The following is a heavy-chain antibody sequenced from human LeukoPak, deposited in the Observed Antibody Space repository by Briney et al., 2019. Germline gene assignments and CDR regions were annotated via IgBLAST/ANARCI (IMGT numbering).Heavy chain of an antibody. V-gene: IGHV3-23*01. D-gene: IGHD6-19*01. Sequence: GGSLRLSCAASGFTLRNYAMSWVRQAPGKGLEWVSSIGAGDKYTYYGDSVKGRFTISRDNSKNSLYLQMNSLRAEDTAVYYCARFETVAAKPFEYWGQGTLVTVSS. CDR3: ARFETVAAKPFEY. CDR2: IGAGDKYT. J-gene: IGHJ4*02. CDR1: GFTLRNYA.